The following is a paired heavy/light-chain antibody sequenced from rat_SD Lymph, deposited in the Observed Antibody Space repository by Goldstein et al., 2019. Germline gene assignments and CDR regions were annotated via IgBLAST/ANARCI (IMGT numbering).Light chain of an antibody. Sequence: DIVMTQSPSSLAVSAGDKVTMSCKSSQSLLSSEYQGNYLSWFQQKPGQSPKLLISLASTRETGVPDRFIGSGSGTDFTLTISSVQAEDLAVYYCEQYYSYPLTFGSGTKLEIK. CDR2: LAS. CDR3: EQYYSYPLT. V-gene: IGKV8S6*01. CDR1: QSLLSSEYQGNY. J-gene: IGKJ5*01.
Heavy chain of an antibody. CDR2: IWSGGST. Sequence: QVQLKESGPGLVQPSQTLSLTCTVSGFSLTSNSVHWVRQPPGKGLEWVGAIWSGGSTDYNSALKSRLSISRDTSKSQVFLKMNSLQTEDTAIYFCTRWDYWGQGVMVTVSS. V-gene: IGHV2-1*01. CDR1: GFSLTSNS. J-gene: IGHJ2*01. CDR3: TRWDY.